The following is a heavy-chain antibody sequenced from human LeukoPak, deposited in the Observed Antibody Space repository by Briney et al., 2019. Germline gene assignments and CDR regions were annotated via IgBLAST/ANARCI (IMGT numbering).Heavy chain of an antibody. CDR3: ARGDYYDSSGYYFPDAFDI. J-gene: IGHJ3*02. Sequence: GGSLRLSCAASGXTFSSYGVHWVRQAPGKGLEWVAVIWYDGSNKYYVDSVQGRFTISRDNSKNTLYLQMSSLRAEDTAVYYCARGDYYDSSGYYFPDAFDIWGQGTMVTVSS. D-gene: IGHD3-22*01. V-gene: IGHV3-33*01. CDR1: GXTFSSYG. CDR2: IWYDGSNK.